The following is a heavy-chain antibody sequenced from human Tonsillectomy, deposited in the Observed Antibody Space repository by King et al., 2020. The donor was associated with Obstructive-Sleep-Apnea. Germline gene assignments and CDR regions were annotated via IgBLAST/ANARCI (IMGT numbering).Heavy chain of an antibody. D-gene: IGHD1-26*01. CDR2: IFYNGST. V-gene: IGHV4-59*08. J-gene: IGHJ6*02. CDR3: ARRKWGYYYYGMDV. Sequence: VQLQESGPGLVKPSETLSLTCTVSAGSITSYYWSWIRQPPGKGLEWIGYIFYNGSTNYNPYLKSRVTISVDTSKNQFSLKLSSVTAADTAVYYCARRKWGYYYYGMDVWGQGTTVTVSS. CDR1: AGSITSYY.